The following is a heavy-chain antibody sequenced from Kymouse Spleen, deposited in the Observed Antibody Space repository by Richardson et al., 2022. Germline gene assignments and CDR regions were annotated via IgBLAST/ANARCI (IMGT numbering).Heavy chain of an antibody. V-gene: IGHV1-69*05. CDR2: IIPIFGTA. CDR1: GGTFSSYA. D-gene: IGHD6-6*01. Sequence: VQLVQSGAEVKKPGSSVKVSCKASGGTFSSYAISWVRQAPGQGLEWMGGIIPIFGTANYAQKFQGRVTITTDESTSTAYMELSSLRSEDTAVYYCAREAARPKDYYYYGMDVWGQGTTVTVSS. CDR3: AREAARPKDYYYYGMDV. J-gene: IGHJ6*02.